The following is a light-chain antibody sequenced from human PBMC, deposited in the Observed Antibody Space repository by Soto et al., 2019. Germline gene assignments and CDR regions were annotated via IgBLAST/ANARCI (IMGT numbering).Light chain of an antibody. J-gene: IGKJ1*01. CDR2: DAS. V-gene: IGKV3-20*01. Sequence: EIVLTQSPGTLSLSPGERATLSCRASQSVSSNYLAWYQQKPGQAPRLLIYDASSRAAGIPDRFSGSGSGTDFTLTISRLEPEDFAVYYCQQYSSAPRTFGQGTKVDIK. CDR3: QQYSSAPRT. CDR1: QSVSSNY.